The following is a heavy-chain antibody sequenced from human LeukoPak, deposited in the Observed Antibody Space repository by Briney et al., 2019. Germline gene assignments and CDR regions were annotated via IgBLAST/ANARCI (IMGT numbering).Heavy chain of an antibody. CDR3: ARVWLERLYYYGMDV. V-gene: IGHV7-4-1*02. D-gene: IGHD1-1*01. CDR2: INTNTGNP. J-gene: IGHJ6*02. CDR1: GYTFSTYP. Sequence: ASVKVSCKASGYTFSTYPMNWVRQAPGQGLEWMGWINTNTGNPTYAQGFTGRFVFSLDTSVSTAYLQISSLKAEDTAVYYCARVWLERLYYYGMDVWGQGTTVTVSS.